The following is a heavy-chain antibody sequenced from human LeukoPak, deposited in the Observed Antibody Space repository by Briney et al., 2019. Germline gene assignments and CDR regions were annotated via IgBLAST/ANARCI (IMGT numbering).Heavy chain of an antibody. Sequence: SETLSLTCTVSGGSLSSYYWSWIRQPPGKGLEWIGYIYHSGSTNYNPSLKSRVTISVDTSKNQFSLKLSSVTAADTAVYYCASVGYDSSGYYKDYWGQGTLVTVSS. J-gene: IGHJ4*02. CDR1: GGSLSSYY. D-gene: IGHD3-22*01. CDR3: ASVGYDSSGYYKDY. CDR2: IYHSGST. V-gene: IGHV4-59*01.